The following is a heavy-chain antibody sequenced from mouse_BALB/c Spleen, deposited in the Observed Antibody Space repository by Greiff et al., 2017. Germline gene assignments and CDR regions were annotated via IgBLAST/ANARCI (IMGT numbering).Heavy chain of an antibody. CDR3: ARHGTTAYYAMDY. Sequence: DVQLVESGGGLVKPGGSLKLSCAASGFAFSSYDMSWVRQTPEKRLEWVAYISSGGGSTYYPDTVKGRFTISRDNAKNTLYLQMSSLKSEDTAMYYCARHGTTAYYAMDYWGQGTSGTVSS. V-gene: IGHV5-12-1*01. CDR1: GFAFSSYD. J-gene: IGHJ4*01. CDR2: ISSGGGST. D-gene: IGHD1-2*01.